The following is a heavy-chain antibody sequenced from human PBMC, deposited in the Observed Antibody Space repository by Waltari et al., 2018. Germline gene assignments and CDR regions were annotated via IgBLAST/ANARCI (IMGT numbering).Heavy chain of an antibody. CDR3: ARGQLVGASLLDL. Sequence: QVRMQESGPGLVNPSETLSLTCEISGASMSSSHVWSWLRPPPGQGLEWSGEIYYTGTTFYNPSLKNRVNISVDKSNNKFSLRLTSVTAADTAVYFCARGQLVGASLLDLWGQGTLVTVSS. V-gene: IGHV4-4*02. CDR1: GASMSSSHV. J-gene: IGHJ5*02. D-gene: IGHD1-26*01. CDR2: IYYTGTT.